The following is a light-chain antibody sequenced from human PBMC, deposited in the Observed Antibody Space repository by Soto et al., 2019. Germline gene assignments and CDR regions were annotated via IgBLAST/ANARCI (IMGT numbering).Light chain of an antibody. Sequence: EIVLTQSPGTLSLSPGERATLSCRASQSVSCTYLAWYQQKPGQAPRPLIYGASSRATGIPDRFSGSGSGTDFTLTISRLEPEDFAVYYCQHYGSLVLTFGGGTKVEIK. CDR2: GAS. V-gene: IGKV3-20*01. J-gene: IGKJ4*01. CDR3: QHYGSLVLT. CDR1: QSVSCTY.